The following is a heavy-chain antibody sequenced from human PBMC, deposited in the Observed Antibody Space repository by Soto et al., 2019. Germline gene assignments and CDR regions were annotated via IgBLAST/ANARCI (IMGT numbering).Heavy chain of an antibody. Sequence: SETLSLTCAVYGGSFSGYYWSWIRQPPGKGLEWIGEINHSGSTNYNPSLKSRVTISVDTSKNQFSLKLSSVTAADAAVYYCARGRLIVVVVAAIFDYWGQGTLVTVSS. CDR2: INHSGST. D-gene: IGHD2-15*01. V-gene: IGHV4-34*01. CDR1: GGSFSGYY. J-gene: IGHJ4*02. CDR3: ARGRLIVVVVAAIFDY.